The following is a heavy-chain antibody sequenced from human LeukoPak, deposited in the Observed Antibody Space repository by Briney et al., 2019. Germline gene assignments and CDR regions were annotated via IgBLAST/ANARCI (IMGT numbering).Heavy chain of an antibody. Sequence: PGGSLRLSCAASGFTFSSYSMNWVRQAPGKGLEWVSSISSSSSYIYYADSVKGRFTISRDNAKNSLYLQMNSLRAEDTAVYYCARVTGGMVTARVDYWGQGTLVTVSS. D-gene: IGHD2-21*02. CDR3: ARVTGGMVTARVDY. J-gene: IGHJ4*02. CDR2: ISSSSSYI. V-gene: IGHV3-21*01. CDR1: GFTFSSYS.